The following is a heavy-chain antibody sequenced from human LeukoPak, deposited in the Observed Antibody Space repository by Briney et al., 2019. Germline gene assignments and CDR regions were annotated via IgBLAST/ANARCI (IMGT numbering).Heavy chain of an antibody. D-gene: IGHD4-23*01. CDR1: GGSISSSSYY. CDR2: IYYSGST. J-gene: IGHJ4*02. Sequence: SETLSLTCTVSGGSISSSSYYWGWIRQPPGKGLEWIGSIYYSGSTYYNPSPKSRVTISVDTSKNQFSLKLSSVTAADTAVYYCARVTALGGNLDYWGQGTLVTVSS. V-gene: IGHV4-39*07. CDR3: ARVTALGGNLDY.